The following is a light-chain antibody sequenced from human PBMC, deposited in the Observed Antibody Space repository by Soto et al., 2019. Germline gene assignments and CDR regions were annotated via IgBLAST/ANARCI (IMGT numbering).Light chain of an antibody. V-gene: IGKV3-11*01. J-gene: IGKJ4*01. CDR3: QKSSNWPST. CDR1: QSVSSY. Sequence: EIVLTQSPATLSLSPGERATLSCRASQSVSSYLAWYQQKPGQAPRLLIYDASNRATGIPARFSGSGSGTDFTLTISSRETEDFEVYYYQKSSNWPSTLGEVTKVEIK. CDR2: DAS.